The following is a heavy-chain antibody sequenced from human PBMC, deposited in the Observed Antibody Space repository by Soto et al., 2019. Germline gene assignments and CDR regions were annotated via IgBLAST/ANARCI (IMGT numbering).Heavy chain of an antibody. Sequence: SVKVSCKASGGTFSSYAISWVRQAPGQGLEWMGGIIPIFGTANYAQKFQGRVTITADKSTSTAYMELSSLRSEDTAVYYCARPITMVRGPSLYYYYGMDVWGQRTTVTVSS. J-gene: IGHJ6*02. CDR2: IIPIFGTA. CDR1: GGTFSSYA. D-gene: IGHD3-10*01. V-gene: IGHV1-69*06. CDR3: ARPITMVRGPSLYYYYGMDV.